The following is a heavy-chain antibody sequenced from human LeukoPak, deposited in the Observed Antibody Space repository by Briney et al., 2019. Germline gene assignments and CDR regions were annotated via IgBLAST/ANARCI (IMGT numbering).Heavy chain of an antibody. J-gene: IGHJ6*04. Sequence: ASVKVSCKASGYTFTSYGISWARQAPGQGLEWMGWISAYNGNTNYAQKLQGRVTMTTDTSTGTAYMELRSLRSDDTAVYYCARDKSYYDILTGYYYYYGMDVWGKGTTVTVSS. CDR2: ISAYNGNT. CDR3: ARDKSYYDILTGYYYYYGMDV. V-gene: IGHV1-18*04. CDR1: GYTFTSYG. D-gene: IGHD3-9*01.